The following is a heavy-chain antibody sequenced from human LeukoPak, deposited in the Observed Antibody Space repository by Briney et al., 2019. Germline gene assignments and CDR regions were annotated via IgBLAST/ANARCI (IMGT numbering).Heavy chain of an antibody. CDR2: ISGSGGST. CDR1: GFTFSSYA. CDR3: AKNPKETSGYYSYFDY. D-gene: IGHD3-22*01. V-gene: IGHV3-23*01. J-gene: IGHJ4*02. Sequence: GGSLRLSCAASGFTFSSYAMGWVRQAPGKGLEWVSAISGSGGSTYYADSVKGRFTISRDNSKNTLYLQMNSLRAEDTAVYYCAKNPKETSGYYSYFDYWGQGTLVTVSS.